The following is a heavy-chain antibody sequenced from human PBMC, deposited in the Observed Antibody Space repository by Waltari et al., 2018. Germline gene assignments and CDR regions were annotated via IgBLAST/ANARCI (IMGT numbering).Heavy chain of an antibody. V-gene: IGHV3-23*01. CDR3: ARHLYSIVYLELDN. J-gene: IGHJ4*02. CDR1: GCTFINHA. Sequence: EGHLLESGGGLVKAGGSLRLACVDSGCTFINHAMGWVRQAPGKCLAGVSVSFDSGVVTRYADSVKGRFTVSRDNSKDTLYLQLNSLRAEDTAVYYCARHLYSIVYLELDNWGQGTLVTVSS. D-gene: IGHD3-22*01. CDR2: SFDSGVVT.